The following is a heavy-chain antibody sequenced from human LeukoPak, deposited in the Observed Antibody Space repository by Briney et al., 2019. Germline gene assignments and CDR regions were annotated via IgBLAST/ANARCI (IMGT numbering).Heavy chain of an antibody. CDR2: ISGGGGST. CDR3: AKDCGTVRGAHDY. D-gene: IGHD3-10*01. J-gene: IGHJ4*02. V-gene: IGHV3-23*01. CDR1: GFTFSSYA. Sequence: PGGSLRLSCAASGFTFSSYAMSWVRQAPGKGLEWVSGISGGGGSTDYADSVKGRFTISRDNSKNTLYLQMNSLRAEDTAVYYCAKDCGTVRGAHDYWGQGTLVTVSS.